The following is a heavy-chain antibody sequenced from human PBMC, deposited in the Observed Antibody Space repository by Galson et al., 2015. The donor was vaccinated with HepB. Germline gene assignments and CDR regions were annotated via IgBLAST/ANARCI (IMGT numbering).Heavy chain of an antibody. CDR1: GYRFSSYW. CDR3: ARPTLPAAFSAFDI. D-gene: IGHD2-2*01. V-gene: IGHV5-51*01. CDR2: IYPGDSDT. Sequence: QSGAEVTKPGESLKISCKGSGYRFSSYWIAWVRQMPGKGMEWMGIIYPGDSDTRYSPTFQGQVTISADKSITTAYLQWSSLEASDTAMYYCARPTLPAAFSAFDIWGQGTLVTVSS. J-gene: IGHJ4*02.